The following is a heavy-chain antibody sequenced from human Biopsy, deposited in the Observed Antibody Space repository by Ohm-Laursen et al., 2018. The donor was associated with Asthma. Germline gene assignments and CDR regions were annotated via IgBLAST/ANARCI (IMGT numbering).Heavy chain of an antibody. CDR2: HDHEEGGT. D-gene: IGHD4-17*01. Sequence: SVKVSCNLSGYSLTDLSMHWVRQAPGQGLEWLGGHDHEEGGTVSARRFQGRVTMTEDTSTDTAYMELSSLSSDDTAVYYCASDFPKDYVRYNFQFWGQGTLVTVSS. J-gene: IGHJ4*02. CDR1: GYSLTDLS. CDR3: ASDFPKDYVRYNFQF. V-gene: IGHV1-24*01.